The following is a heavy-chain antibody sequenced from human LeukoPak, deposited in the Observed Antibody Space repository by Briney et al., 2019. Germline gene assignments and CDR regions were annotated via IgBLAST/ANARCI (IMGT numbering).Heavy chain of an antibody. CDR2: INPSGGGT. D-gene: IGHD4-17*01. CDR1: GYTFTNYY. CDR3: ARSTTVTTRGGWYFDL. J-gene: IGHJ2*01. V-gene: IGHV1-46*01. Sequence: ASVKVSCKASGYTFTNYYMHWVRQAPGQGLEWMGIINPSGGGTSYAQKFQDRVTMTRDTSTSTVYMELSSLRSEDTVVYYCARSTTVTTRGGWYFDLWGRGTLVTVSS.